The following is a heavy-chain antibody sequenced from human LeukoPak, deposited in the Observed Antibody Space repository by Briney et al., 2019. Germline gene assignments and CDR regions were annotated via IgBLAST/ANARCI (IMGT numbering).Heavy chain of an antibody. CDR3: AREDTAADAFDI. J-gene: IGHJ3*02. Sequence: GGSLRLSFAASGFTFSSYWMSWVRQAPGKGLEWVANIKQDGSEKYYVDSVKGRFTISRDNAKNSLYLQMNSLRAEDSAVYYCAREDTAADAFDIWGQGTMVTVAS. D-gene: IGHD5-18*01. CDR1: GFTFSSYW. CDR2: IKQDGSEK. V-gene: IGHV3-7*01.